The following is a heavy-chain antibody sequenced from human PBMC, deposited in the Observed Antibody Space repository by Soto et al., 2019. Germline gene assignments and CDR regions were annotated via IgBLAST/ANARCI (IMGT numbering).Heavy chain of an antibody. V-gene: IGHV4-34*01. Sequence: SETLSLTCAVYGGSFSGYYWSWIRQPPGKGLEWIGEINHSGSTNYNPSLKSRVTISVDTSKNQFSLKLSSVTAADTAVYYCARVSIPITIFGVSRYYFDYWGQGTLVTVS. CDR2: INHSGST. CDR3: ARVSIPITIFGVSRYYFDY. J-gene: IGHJ4*02. D-gene: IGHD3-3*01. CDR1: GGSFSGYY.